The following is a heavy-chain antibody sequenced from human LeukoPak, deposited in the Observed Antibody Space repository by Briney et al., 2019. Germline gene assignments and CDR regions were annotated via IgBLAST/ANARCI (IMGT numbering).Heavy chain of an antibody. CDR2: IYSDGSAT. V-gene: IGHV3-74*01. D-gene: IGHD6-19*01. Sequence: SGGSLRLSCSASGFTFSSYAMHWVRQAPGKGLVWVSRIYSDGSATSYADSVKGRFTISRDNAKNTLYLQVNSLRGEDTAVYYCARALVYSSGWYLDYWGRGTLVTVSS. J-gene: IGHJ4*02. CDR1: GFTFSSYA. CDR3: ARALVYSSGWYLDY.